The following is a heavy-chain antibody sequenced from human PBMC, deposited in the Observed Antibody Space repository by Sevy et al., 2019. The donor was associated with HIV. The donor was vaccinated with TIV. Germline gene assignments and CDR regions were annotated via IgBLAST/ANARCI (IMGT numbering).Heavy chain of an antibody. CDR3: ARDASAYDSSGYYGY. CDR2: ISSSSSYI. J-gene: IGHJ4*02. CDR1: GFTFSSYS. Sequence: GGSLRLSCAASGFTFSSYSMNWVRQAPGKGLEWVSSISSSSSYIYYADSVKGRFTISRDNAKNSRYLQMNSLRAEDTAVYYCARDASAYDSSGYYGYWGQGTLVTVSS. V-gene: IGHV3-21*01. D-gene: IGHD3-22*01.